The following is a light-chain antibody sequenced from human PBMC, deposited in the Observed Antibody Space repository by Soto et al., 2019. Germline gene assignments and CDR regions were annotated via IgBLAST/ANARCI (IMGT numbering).Light chain of an antibody. CDR1: SSDVGGYNY. CDR2: DVS. J-gene: IGLJ1*01. Sequence: SAKTQSASVSGSPGKTNTISCTGTSSDVGGYNYVSWYQQHPGKAPKLMIYDVSNRPSGVSNRFSGSKSGNTASLTISGLQAEDEADYYCSSYTSSSTYVFGTGTKVTVL. V-gene: IGLV2-14*01. CDR3: SSYTSSSTYV.